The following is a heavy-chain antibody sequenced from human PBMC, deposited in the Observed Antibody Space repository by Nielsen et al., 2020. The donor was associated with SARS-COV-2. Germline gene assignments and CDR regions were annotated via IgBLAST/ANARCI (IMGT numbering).Heavy chain of an antibody. Sequence: GSLRLSCAVYGGFFSGYYWSWIRQPPGKGLEWIGEINHSGSTNYNPSLKSRVTISVDTSKNQFSLKLSSVTAADTAVYYCARSGDSSGPTGYYYGMDVWGQGTLVTVSS. CDR2: INHSGST. J-gene: IGHJ6*02. CDR1: GGFFSGYY. CDR3: ARSGDSSGPTGYYYGMDV. V-gene: IGHV4-34*01. D-gene: IGHD3-22*01.